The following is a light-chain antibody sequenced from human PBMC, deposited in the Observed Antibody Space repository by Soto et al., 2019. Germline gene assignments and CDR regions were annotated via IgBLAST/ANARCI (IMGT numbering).Light chain of an antibody. Sequence: EIVMTQSPATLSVSPGERATLSCRASQSVSSNLAWYQKKPGQAPRLLIYGASTRATGIPARFSGSGSGTAFTLTISSLQSEDFAVYYCQQDNNWPPVTFGQGTRLEIK. CDR1: QSVSSN. V-gene: IGKV3-15*01. J-gene: IGKJ5*01. CDR3: QQDNNWPPVT. CDR2: GAS.